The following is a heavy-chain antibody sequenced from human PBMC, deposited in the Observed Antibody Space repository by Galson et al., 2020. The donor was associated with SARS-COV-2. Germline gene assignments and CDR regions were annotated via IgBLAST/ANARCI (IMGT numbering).Heavy chain of an antibody. V-gene: IGHV3-21*01. CDR3: ARVGWELLVFYGIDV. J-gene: IGHJ6*02. Sequence: KIGESLKISCAASGFTFPTYSMNWVRQAPGRGLEWVSSIGGDSDYIYYAESVRGRFTISRDNAKNSLYLQMDSLRAEDTAVYYCARVGWELLVFYGIDVWGQGTTVTVSS. D-gene: IGHD1-26*01. CDR1: GFTFPTYS. CDR2: IGGDSDYI.